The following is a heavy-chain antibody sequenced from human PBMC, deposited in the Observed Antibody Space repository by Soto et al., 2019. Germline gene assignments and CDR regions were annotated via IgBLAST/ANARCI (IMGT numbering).Heavy chain of an antibody. D-gene: IGHD2-15*01. CDR1: GFSLSTSGVG. CDR2: IYWDDDK. CDR3: AHSQPVACFGY. V-gene: IGHV2-5*02. Sequence: QITLKESGPTLVKPTQTLTLTCTFSGFSLSTSGVGVAWIRQPPGKALEWLALIYWDDDKRYSPSLKSRLTITTATSNNRVSRTMSNNAAADTATDYRAHSQPVACFGYWGQGTLVTVCS. J-gene: IGHJ4*02.